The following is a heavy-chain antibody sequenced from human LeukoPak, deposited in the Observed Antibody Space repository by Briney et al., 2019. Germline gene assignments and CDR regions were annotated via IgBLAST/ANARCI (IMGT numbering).Heavy chain of an antibody. V-gene: IGHV4-31*03. Sequence: SQTLSLTCTVSGGSTSSGGYYWSWIRQHPGKGLEWIGYIYYSGSTYYNPSLKSRVTISVDTSKNQFSLKLSSVTAADTAVYYCAREVFRGVRGVMVPPYYYYGMDVWGKGTTVTVSS. J-gene: IGHJ6*04. D-gene: IGHD3-10*01. CDR3: AREVFRGVRGVMVPPYYYYGMDV. CDR1: GGSTSSGGYY. CDR2: IYYSGST.